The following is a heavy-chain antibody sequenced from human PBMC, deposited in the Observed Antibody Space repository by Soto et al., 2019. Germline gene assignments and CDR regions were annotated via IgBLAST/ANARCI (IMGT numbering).Heavy chain of an antibody. D-gene: IGHD2-15*01. Sequence: HPGGSLRLSCAASGFTFDDYAMHWVRQAPGKGLEWVSGISWNSGSIGYADSVKGRFTISRDNAKNSLYLQMNSLRAEDTALYYCAKEGIVVVVAVTCYYMAVWGKGTTVTVSS. J-gene: IGHJ6*03. CDR1: GFTFDDYA. CDR3: AKEGIVVVVAVTCYYMAV. V-gene: IGHV3-9*01. CDR2: ISWNSGSI.